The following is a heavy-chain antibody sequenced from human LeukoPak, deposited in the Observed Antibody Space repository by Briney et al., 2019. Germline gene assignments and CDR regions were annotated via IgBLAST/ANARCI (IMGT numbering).Heavy chain of an antibody. J-gene: IGHJ3*02. CDR2: ISSSGST. CDR1: GGSISSYY. CDR3: ARGPYSYDSSGAFDI. D-gene: IGHD3-22*01. Sequence: SETLSLTCTVSGGSISSYYWSWIRQPAGRGLEWIGRISSSGSTNYNPSLKSRVTISVNTSKNQFSLKLSSVTAADTAVYFCARGPYSYDSSGAFDIWGQGTMVTVSS. V-gene: IGHV4-4*07.